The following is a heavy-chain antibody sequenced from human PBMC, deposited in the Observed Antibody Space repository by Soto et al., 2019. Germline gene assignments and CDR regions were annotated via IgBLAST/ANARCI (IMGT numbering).Heavy chain of an antibody. Sequence: LRLSCAASGFTLSTYAMSWVRQAPGKGLEWVSAISGSGSNTYYADSVKGRFTISRDDSKSTLYLQMNSLRAEDTAVYYCARDPSHSYYTLFYYFDYWGQGTLVTVSS. CDR3: ARDPSHSYYTLFYYFDY. V-gene: IGHV3-23*01. CDR2: ISGSGSNT. CDR1: GFTLSTYA. J-gene: IGHJ4*02. D-gene: IGHD1-26*01.